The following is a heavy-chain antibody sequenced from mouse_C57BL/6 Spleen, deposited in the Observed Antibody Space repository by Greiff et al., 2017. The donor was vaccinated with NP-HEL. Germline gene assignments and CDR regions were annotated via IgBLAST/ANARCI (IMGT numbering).Heavy chain of an antibody. J-gene: IGHJ2*01. D-gene: IGHD2-4*01. Sequence: EVQLQQSGPELVKPGASVKIPCKASGYTFTDYNMDWVKQSHGKSLEWIGDINPNNGGTIYNQKFKGKATLTVDKSSSTAYMELRSLTSEDTAVYYCARRGDYDLLDYWGQGTTLTVSS. CDR3: ARRGDYDLLDY. V-gene: IGHV1-18*01. CDR1: GYTFTDYN. CDR2: INPNNGGT.